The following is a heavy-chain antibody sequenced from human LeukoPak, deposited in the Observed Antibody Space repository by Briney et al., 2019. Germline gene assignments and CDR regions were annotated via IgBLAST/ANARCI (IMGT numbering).Heavy chain of an antibody. J-gene: IGHJ4*02. CDR1: GGSVSGYY. CDR3: ARAQLELRI. Sequence: SETLSLTCTVSGGSVSGYYWSWIRQPPGKGLEWIGYLYNDGSTSYNSSLKRRVTISVDTSKNQFSLKLSSATAADTAVYYCARAQLELRIWGQGTLVTVSS. V-gene: IGHV4-59*02. CDR2: LYNDGST. D-gene: IGHD1-1*01.